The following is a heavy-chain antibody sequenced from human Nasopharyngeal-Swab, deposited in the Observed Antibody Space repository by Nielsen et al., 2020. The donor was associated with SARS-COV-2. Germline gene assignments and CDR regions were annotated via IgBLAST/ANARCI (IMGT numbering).Heavy chain of an antibody. CDR2: INPNSGGT. CDR3: ARDGVVAAVYFDY. D-gene: IGHD2-15*01. Sequence: ASVKVSCKASGYTFTGYYMHWVRQAPGQGLEWMGRINPNSGGTNYAQKLQGRVTMTTDTSTSTAYMELRSLRSDDTAVYYCARDGVVAAVYFDYWGQGTLVTVSS. V-gene: IGHV1-2*06. CDR1: GYTFTGYY. J-gene: IGHJ4*02.